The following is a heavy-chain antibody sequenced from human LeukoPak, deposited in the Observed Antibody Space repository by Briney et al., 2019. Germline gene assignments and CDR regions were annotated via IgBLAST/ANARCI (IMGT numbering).Heavy chain of an antibody. CDR1: GGSISSYY. Sequence: PSETLSLICTVSGGSISSYYWSWIRQPPGKGLEWIGYIYYSGSTNYNPSLKSRVTISVDTSKNQFSLKLSSVTAADTAVYYCARQGEMDNWFDPWGQGTLVTVSS. CDR2: IYYSGST. V-gene: IGHV4-59*01. J-gene: IGHJ5*02. CDR3: ARQGEMDNWFDP. D-gene: IGHD5-24*01.